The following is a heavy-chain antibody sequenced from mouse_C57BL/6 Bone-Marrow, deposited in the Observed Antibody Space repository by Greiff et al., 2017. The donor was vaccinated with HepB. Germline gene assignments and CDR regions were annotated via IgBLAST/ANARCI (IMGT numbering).Heavy chain of an antibody. CDR3: ARATYGNYANYFDY. D-gene: IGHD2-1*01. CDR2: ISYDGSN. CDR1: GYSITSGYY. Sequence: EVQLQESGPGLVKPSQSLSLTCSVTGYSITSGYYWNWIRQFPGNKLEWMGYISYDGSNNYNPSLKNRISITRDTSKNQFFLKLNSVTTEDTATYYCARATYGNYANYFDYWGQGTTLTVSS. J-gene: IGHJ2*01. V-gene: IGHV3-6*01.